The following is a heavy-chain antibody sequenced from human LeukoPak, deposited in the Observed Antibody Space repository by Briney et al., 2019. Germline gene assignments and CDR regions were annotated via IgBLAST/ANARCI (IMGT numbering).Heavy chain of an antibody. J-gene: IGHJ4*02. D-gene: IGHD6-6*01. CDR1: GYTVTNYY. V-gene: IGHV1-46*01. CDR2: INHSDGST. Sequence: ASVKISCKTSGYTVTNYYIHWVRQAPGQGLEWMGAINHSDGSTSYAQNFQGRVTMTRDTSTSTVYMQLSSQRSEDTALYYCAGEYSSSGRFDYWGQGTLVTVSS. CDR3: AGEYSSSGRFDY.